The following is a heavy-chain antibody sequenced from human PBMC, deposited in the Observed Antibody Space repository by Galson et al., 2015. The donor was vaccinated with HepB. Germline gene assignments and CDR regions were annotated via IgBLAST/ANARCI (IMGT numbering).Heavy chain of an antibody. CDR2: NFYSGST. Sequence: DTLSLTCTVSGGSISSSNYYWGWIRQPPGQGLEWIGSNFYSGSTYYNPSLKGRVTISVETSKKQLSLKVNSVTAADTAFYYCASGRRDGYRYFDYWGQGTLVTVSS. CDR3: ASGRRDGYRYFDY. V-gene: IGHV4-39*01. J-gene: IGHJ4*02. CDR1: GGSISSSNYY. D-gene: IGHD5-24*01.